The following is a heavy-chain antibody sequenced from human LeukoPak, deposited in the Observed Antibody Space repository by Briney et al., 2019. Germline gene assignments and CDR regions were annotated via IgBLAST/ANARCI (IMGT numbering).Heavy chain of an antibody. CDR1: GFTFSSYW. D-gene: IGHD3-22*01. CDR2: IKQDGSEK. Sequence: GGSLRLSCAASGFTFSSYWMSWVRQAPGKGLEWVANIKQDGSEKYYVDSVKGRFTISRDNAKNSLYLQMNSLRAEDTAVYYCARDPYYYDSSGYSPWGQGTLVTVSS. CDR3: ARDPYYYDSSGYSP. V-gene: IGHV3-7*03. J-gene: IGHJ4*02.